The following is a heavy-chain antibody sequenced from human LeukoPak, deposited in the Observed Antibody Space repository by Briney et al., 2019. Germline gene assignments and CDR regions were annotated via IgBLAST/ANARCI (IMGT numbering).Heavy chain of an antibody. D-gene: IGHD4-17*01. Sequence: GGSLRLSCAASGFTVSSNYMSWVRQAPGKGLEWVSVIYSGGSTYYADSVKGRFTISRNNSKNTLYLQMNSLRAQDTAVYYCARDKDGDLDYWGQGTLVTVSS. CDR1: GFTVSSNY. V-gene: IGHV3-53*01. CDR2: IYSGGST. CDR3: ARDKDGDLDY. J-gene: IGHJ4*02.